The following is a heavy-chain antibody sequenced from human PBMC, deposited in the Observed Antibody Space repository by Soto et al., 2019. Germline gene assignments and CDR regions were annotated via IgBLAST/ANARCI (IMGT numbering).Heavy chain of an antibody. V-gene: IGHV4-34*01. D-gene: IGHD4-17*01. CDR2: INHSGST. CDR3: ARGSTVRDAPFRQYGSRRGFDY. Sequence: QVQLQQWGAGLLKPSETLSLTCAVYGGSFSGYYWSWIRQPPGKGLEWIGEINHSGSTNYHPSLKSRVTITVDTSKNQFSLQLRSVPAADTAVYYCARGSTVRDAPFRQYGSRRGFDYWGQGTLVTVSS. CDR1: GGSFSGYY. J-gene: IGHJ4*02.